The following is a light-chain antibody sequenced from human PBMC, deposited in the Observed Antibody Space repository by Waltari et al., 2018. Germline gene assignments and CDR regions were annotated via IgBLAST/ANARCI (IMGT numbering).Light chain of an antibody. CDR1: SSDIGGYNF. CDR2: DVS. CDR3: SSYTGSSSYV. J-gene: IGLJ1*01. Sequence: QSALTQPASVSGSPEQSITISCTGTSSDIGGYNFVSWYQQHPGKAPKLMLYDVSERPSGVSNRFSSSKSGNSASLTISGLQAEDEADYYCSSYTGSSSYVFGTGTKVTVL. V-gene: IGLV2-14*01.